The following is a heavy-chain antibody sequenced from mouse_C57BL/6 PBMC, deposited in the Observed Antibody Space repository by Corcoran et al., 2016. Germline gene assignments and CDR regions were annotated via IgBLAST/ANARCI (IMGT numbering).Heavy chain of an antibody. Sequence: QIQLVQSGPELKKPGETVKISCKASGYTFTTYGMSWVKQAPGKGLKWMGWINTYSGVPTYADDFKGRFAFSLETSASTAYLQINNLRNEDTATYCWARRGGGSLWYFDVWGTGTTVTVSS. CDR2: INTYSGVP. D-gene: IGHD1-1*01. J-gene: IGHJ1*03. CDR3: ARRGGGSLWYFDV. CDR1: GYTFTTYG. V-gene: IGHV9-3*01.